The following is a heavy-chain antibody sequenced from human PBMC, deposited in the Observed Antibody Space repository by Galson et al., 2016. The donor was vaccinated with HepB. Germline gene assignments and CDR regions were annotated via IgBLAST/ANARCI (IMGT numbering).Heavy chain of an antibody. J-gene: IGHJ6*04. Sequence: TLSLTCTVSGGSISSGSYYWSWIRQPAGKGLGGLGWIGRIHTTGSTNYNPSLKSRVTISVDTSKNQFSLKLSSVTAADTAVYYYAREGGSGGYYYGMDVWGKGTTVTVSS. CDR1: GGSISSGSYY. CDR3: AREGGSGGYYYGMDV. D-gene: IGHD6-25*01. CDR2: IHTTGST. V-gene: IGHV4-61*02.